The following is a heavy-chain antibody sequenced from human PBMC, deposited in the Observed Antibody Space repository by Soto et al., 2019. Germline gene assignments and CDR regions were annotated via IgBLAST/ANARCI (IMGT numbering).Heavy chain of an antibody. D-gene: IGHD1-26*01. CDR3: VKARYSSNRGYFDY. CDR1: GFTFSNET. J-gene: IGHJ4*02. Sequence: EVQLLESGGGFLQPGGSLRLSCAASGFTFSNETMSWVRQAPGRGLEWVSSLDGSGSHTFHADSVKGRFTSSSDDSMSTVYLQMTSLRAEDTAVYFSVKARYSSNRGYFDYWGQGTVVSVSS. CDR2: LDGSGSHT. V-gene: IGHV3-23*01.